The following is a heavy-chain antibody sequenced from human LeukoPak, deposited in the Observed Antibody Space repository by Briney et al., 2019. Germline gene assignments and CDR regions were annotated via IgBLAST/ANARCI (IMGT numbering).Heavy chain of an antibody. J-gene: IGHJ6*03. CDR2: ISYDGSNK. CDR3: ARDYARSTMDV. CDR1: GFTFSSYA. V-gene: IGHV3-30-3*01. Sequence: GGSLRLSCAASGFTFSSYAMHWVRQAPGKGLEWVAVISYDGSNKYYADSVKGRFTISRDNSKNTLYLQMNSLRAEDTAVYYCARDYARSTMDVWGKGTTVTVSS. D-gene: IGHD2-2*01.